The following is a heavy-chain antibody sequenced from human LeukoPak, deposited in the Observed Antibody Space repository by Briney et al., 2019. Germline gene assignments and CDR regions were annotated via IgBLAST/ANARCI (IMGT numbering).Heavy chain of an antibody. CDR3: ARGGRGGENVLRYFDWLKEDYYYYGMDV. CDR1: GYTFTSYY. J-gene: IGHJ6*02. V-gene: IGHV1-46*01. CDR2: TNPSGGST. Sequence: ASVKVSCKASGYTFTSYYMHWVRQAPGQGLEWMGITNPSGGSTSYAQKFQGRVTMTRDASTSTVYMELSSLRSEDTAVYYCARGGRGGENVLRYFDWLKEDYYYYGMDVWGQGTTVTVSS. D-gene: IGHD3-9*01.